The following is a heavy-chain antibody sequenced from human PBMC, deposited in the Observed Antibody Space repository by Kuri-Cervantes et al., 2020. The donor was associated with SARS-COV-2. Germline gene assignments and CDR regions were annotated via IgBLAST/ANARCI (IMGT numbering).Heavy chain of an antibody. V-gene: IGHV3-30*18. Sequence: GGSLRLSCAASGFSFSSHDMHWVRQAPGKGLEWVALISYDGTNKYYADSVKGRFTISRDNSKNTLYLQMNSLRAEDTAVYTCAKTSAGWLLDYWGQGTLVTVSS. CDR3: AKTSAGWLLDY. J-gene: IGHJ4*02. CDR1: GFSFSSHD. D-gene: IGHD2-15*01. CDR2: ISYDGTNK.